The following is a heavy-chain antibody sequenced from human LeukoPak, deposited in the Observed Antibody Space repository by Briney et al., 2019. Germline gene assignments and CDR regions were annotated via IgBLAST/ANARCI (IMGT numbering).Heavy chain of an antibody. CDR1: GGSINSYY. D-gene: IGHD1-26*01. Sequence: SETLSLTCTVSGGSINSYYWSWIRQPPGKGLEWIGYIYYSGSTNYNPSLRSRVTKSLDTSKNQFSLKLSSVTAADTAVYYCASLDSGSYFGRGAFDIWGQGTMVTVSS. CDR2: IYYSGST. J-gene: IGHJ3*02. V-gene: IGHV4-59*01. CDR3: ASLDSGSYFGRGAFDI.